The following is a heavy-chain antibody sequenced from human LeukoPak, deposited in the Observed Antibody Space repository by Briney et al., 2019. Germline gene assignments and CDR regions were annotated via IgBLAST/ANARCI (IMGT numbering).Heavy chain of an antibody. D-gene: IGHD3-10*01. CDR1: GGSISSGDYY. J-gene: IGHJ4*02. Sequence: SETLSLTCTVSGGSISSGDYYWGWIRQPPGKGLVWIGSMYHSGKTYYNPSLKSRVTISIDTSKNQFSLKVTSVTAADTAVYYCARAWGSESFSSDYWGQGILVTVSS. CDR2: MYHSGKT. CDR3: ARAWGSESFSSDY. V-gene: IGHV4-39*07.